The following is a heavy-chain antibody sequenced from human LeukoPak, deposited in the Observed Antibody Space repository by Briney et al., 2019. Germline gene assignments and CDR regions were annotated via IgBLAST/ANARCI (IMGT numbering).Heavy chain of an antibody. J-gene: IGHJ6*03. CDR2: ISSSSSYI. D-gene: IGHD1-14*01. V-gene: IGHV3-21*01. CDR1: GFTFSSYS. Sequence: GGSLRLSCAASGFTFSSYSMNWVRQAPGEGLEWVSSISSSSSYIYYADSVKGRFTISRDNAKNSLYLQMNSLRAEDTAVYYCARDRGTERTYYYYMDVWGKGTTVTVSS. CDR3: ARDRGTERTYYYYMDV.